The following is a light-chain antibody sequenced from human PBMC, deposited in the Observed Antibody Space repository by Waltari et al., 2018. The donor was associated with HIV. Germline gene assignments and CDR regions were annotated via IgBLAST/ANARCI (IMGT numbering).Light chain of an antibody. CDR1: SSDVGAYNS. J-gene: IGLJ3*02. CDR2: EVS. CDR3: SSFAGSNNLGV. Sequence: SALTQPASVSGSPGQSITIPCTGTSSDVGAYNSVPWYQQHPGKAPKLMIYEVSKRPSGVPDRFSGSKSGNTASLTVSGLQAEDEADYYCSSFAGSNNLGVFGGGTKLTVL. V-gene: IGLV2-8*01.